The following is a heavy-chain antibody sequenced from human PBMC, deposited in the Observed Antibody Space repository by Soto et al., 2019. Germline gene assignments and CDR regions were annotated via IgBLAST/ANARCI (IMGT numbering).Heavy chain of an antibody. Sequence: GSGKVCFKASGYTFTSYDVNCVRRATGQGLEWIGWMNPNSGNTGYAQKFQGRVTMTRNTSISTAYMELSSLRSEDTAVYYCARPYYDYVWGSSRTDAFDIWGQGTMVTVSS. CDR1: GYTFTSYD. CDR2: MNPNSGNT. V-gene: IGHV1-8*01. D-gene: IGHD3-16*02. CDR3: ARPYYDYVWGSSRTDAFDI. J-gene: IGHJ3*02.